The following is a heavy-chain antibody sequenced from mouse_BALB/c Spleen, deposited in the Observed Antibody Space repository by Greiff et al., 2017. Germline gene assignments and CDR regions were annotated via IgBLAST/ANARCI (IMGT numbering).Heavy chain of an antibody. V-gene: IGHV2-2*02. D-gene: IGHD2-14*01. Sequence: VKLMESGPGLVQPSQSLSITCTVSGFSLTSYGVHWVRQSPGKGLEWLGVIWSGGSTDYNAAFISRLSISKDNSKSQVFFKMNSLQANDTAIYYCARKGYRYDPFAYWGQGTLVTVSA. CDR3: ARKGYRYDPFAY. CDR2: IWSGGST. CDR1: GFSLTSYG. J-gene: IGHJ3*01.